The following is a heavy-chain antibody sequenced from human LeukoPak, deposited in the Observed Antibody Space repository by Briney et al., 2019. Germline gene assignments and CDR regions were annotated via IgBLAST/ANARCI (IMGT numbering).Heavy chain of an antibody. V-gene: IGHV3-30*02. J-gene: IGHJ3*02. CDR2: IRYDGSNK. CDR3: AKVSRPYSRNDAFDI. CDR1: RFTFSTYG. Sequence: QSGGSLRLSCAASRFTFSTYGMHWVRQAPGKALEWVAFIRYDGSNKYYADSVKGRFTISRDNSRSMLYLQMNSLRAEDTAVYYSAKVSRPYSRNDAFDIWGQGTLVTVSS. D-gene: IGHD4-11*01.